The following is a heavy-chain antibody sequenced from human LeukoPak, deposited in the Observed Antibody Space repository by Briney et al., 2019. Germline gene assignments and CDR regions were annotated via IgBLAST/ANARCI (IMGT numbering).Heavy chain of an antibody. CDR2: ISYDGSNE. J-gene: IGHJ4*02. Sequence: PGGSLRLSCAAAGFPFSSYVMHWVRQAPGKGLEGVALISYDGSNEYYADSVKGRFTISRDNSKNTLYLQMNSLRAADTAVYYCAKGIVGGIGYFDYWGQGTLVTVSS. CDR3: AKGIVGGIGYFDY. CDR1: GFPFSSYV. V-gene: IGHV3-30*04. D-gene: IGHD1-26*01.